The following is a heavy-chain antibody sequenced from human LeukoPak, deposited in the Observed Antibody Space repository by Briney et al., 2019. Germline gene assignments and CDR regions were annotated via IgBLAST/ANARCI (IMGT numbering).Heavy chain of an antibody. CDR3: AREWLLLPWFDP. CDR2: INHSGST. CDR1: GGSFSGYY. D-gene: IGHD3-22*01. Sequence: SGTLSLTCAVYGGSFSGYYWSWIRQPPGKGLEWIGEINHSGSTNYNPSLKSRVTISVDTSKNQFSLKLSSVTAADTAVYYCAREWLLLPWFDPWGQGTLVTVSS. J-gene: IGHJ5*02. V-gene: IGHV4-34*01.